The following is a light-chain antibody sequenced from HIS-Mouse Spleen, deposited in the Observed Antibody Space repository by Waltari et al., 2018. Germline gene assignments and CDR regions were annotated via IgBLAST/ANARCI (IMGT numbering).Light chain of an antibody. CDR3: YSTDSSGNHRV. Sequence: SYELTQPPSVSVSPGQTARTTCPGDALPKNYAYWYQQKSGQAPVLVIYEDSKRPSGIPERFSGSSSGTMATLTISGAQVEDEADYYCYSTDSSGNHRVFGGGTKLTVL. J-gene: IGLJ2*01. CDR1: ALPKNY. V-gene: IGLV3-10*01. CDR2: EDS.